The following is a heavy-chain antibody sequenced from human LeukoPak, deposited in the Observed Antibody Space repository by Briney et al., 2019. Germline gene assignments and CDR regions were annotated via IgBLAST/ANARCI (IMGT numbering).Heavy chain of an antibody. D-gene: IGHD3-3*01. V-gene: IGHV4-4*07. CDR3: ARDACDFWSGFCYYYMDV. CDR1: GGSISSYY. J-gene: IGHJ6*03. CDR2: IYTGGST. Sequence: SETLSLTCTVSGGSISSYYWSWIRQPAGKGLEWIGRIYTGGSTNYNPSLKSRVTMSVDTSKNQFSLKLSSVTAADTAVYYCARDACDFWSGFCYYYMDVWGKGTTVTVSS.